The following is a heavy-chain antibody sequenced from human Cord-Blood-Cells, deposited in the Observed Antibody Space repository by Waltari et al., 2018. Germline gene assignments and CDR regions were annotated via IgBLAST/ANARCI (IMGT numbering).Heavy chain of an antibody. D-gene: IGHD1-1*01. CDR1: GYTFTSYD. CDR3: ARVSGDRTGLDAFDI. Sequence: QVQLVQSGAEVKKPGASVKVSCKASGYTFTSYDINWVRQATGQGLEWMGWMNPDGGNTGYAQKFQGRVTSTRNTAISTAYMELSSLRSEDTAVYYCARVSGDRTGLDAFDIWGQGTMVTVSS. V-gene: IGHV1-8*03. J-gene: IGHJ3*02. CDR2: MNPDGGNT.